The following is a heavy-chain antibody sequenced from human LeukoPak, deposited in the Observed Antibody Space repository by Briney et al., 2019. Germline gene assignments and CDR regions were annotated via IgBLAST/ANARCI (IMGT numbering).Heavy chain of an antibody. J-gene: IGHJ1*01. Sequence: GGSLRLSCAASGFTFSSYAMHWVRQAPGKGLEWVAVISYDGSNKYYADSVKGRFTISRDNSKNTLYLQMNSLRAEDTAVYYCARGLGEHWGQGTLVTVSS. CDR2: ISYDGSNK. V-gene: IGHV3-30-3*01. CDR3: ARGLGEH. D-gene: IGHD3-16*01. CDR1: GFTFSSYA.